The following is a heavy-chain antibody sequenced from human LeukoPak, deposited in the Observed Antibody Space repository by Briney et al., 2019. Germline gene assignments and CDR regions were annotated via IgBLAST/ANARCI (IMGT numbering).Heavy chain of an antibody. D-gene: IGHD6-6*01. Sequence: GGSLRLSCAASGFTVSSNYMSWVRQAPGKGLEWVSVIYSGGSTYYADSVMGLFTIYRDNSKNTLYLQMNSVRAEDTAVYYCASPYHIGGRPDGDFDYWDRRTLVTVSS. CDR2: IYSGGST. CDR1: GFTVSSNY. V-gene: IGHV3-66*02. J-gene: IGHJ4*02. CDR3: ASPYHIGGRPDGDFDY.